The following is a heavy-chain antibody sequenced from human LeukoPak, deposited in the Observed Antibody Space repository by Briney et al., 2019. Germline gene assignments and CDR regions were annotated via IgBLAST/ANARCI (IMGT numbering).Heavy chain of an antibody. Sequence: GGSLRLSCAASGFTFSSYAMHWVRQAPGKGLEWVSNISGRGSGGTTYYADSVKGRFTISRDSSKNTLYLQMNSLRAEDTAVYYCARKIYYYDSSWGQGTLVTVSS. V-gene: IGHV3-23*01. D-gene: IGHD3-22*01. J-gene: IGHJ4*02. CDR3: ARKIYYYDSS. CDR1: GFTFSSYA. CDR2: ISGRGSGGTT.